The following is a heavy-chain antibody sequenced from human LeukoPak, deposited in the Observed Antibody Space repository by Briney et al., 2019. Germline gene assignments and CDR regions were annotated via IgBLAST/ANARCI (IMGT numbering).Heavy chain of an antibody. Sequence: ASVKVSCKASGYTFTSYYMHWVRQAPGQGLEWMGWINPNSGGTNYAQKFQGRVTMTRDTSISTAYMELSRLRSDDTAVYYCARRAVPSSSYASVYYYYMDVWGKGTTVTVSS. CDR2: INPNSGGT. D-gene: IGHD6-13*01. CDR3: ARRAVPSSSYASVYYYYMDV. V-gene: IGHV1-2*02. J-gene: IGHJ6*03. CDR1: GYTFTSYY.